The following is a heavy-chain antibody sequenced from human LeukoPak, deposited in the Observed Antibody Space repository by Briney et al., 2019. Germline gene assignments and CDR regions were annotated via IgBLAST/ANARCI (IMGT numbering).Heavy chain of an antibody. CDR2: INSDGSST. D-gene: IGHD2-2*01. Sequence: PGRSLRLSCAASGFTFSSYAMHWVRQAPGKGLVWVSRINSDGSSTSYADSVKGRFTISRDNAKNTLYLQMNSLRAEDTAVYYCARGRRYCSSTSCYADYYYYMDVWGKGTTVTVSS. CDR3: ARGRRYCSSTSCYADYYYYMDV. J-gene: IGHJ6*03. V-gene: IGHV3-74*01. CDR1: GFTFSSYA.